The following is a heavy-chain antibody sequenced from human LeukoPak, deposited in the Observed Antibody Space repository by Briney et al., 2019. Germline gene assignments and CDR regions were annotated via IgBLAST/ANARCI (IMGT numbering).Heavy chain of an antibody. CDR1: GASISSVSYF. CDR2: IHYSGTT. V-gene: IGHV4-39*01. CDR3: ARHGDENNTGWSIRWDN. Sequence: SETLLHTCSVAGASISSVSYFWGWIRQTPGKGLEWIGSIHYSGTTHYNPSLKSRVSLSVDTSKNQFSLKLSSVTAADTAMYYCARHGDENNTGWSIRWDNWGRGTLASVSS. J-gene: IGHJ4*02. D-gene: IGHD6-19*01.